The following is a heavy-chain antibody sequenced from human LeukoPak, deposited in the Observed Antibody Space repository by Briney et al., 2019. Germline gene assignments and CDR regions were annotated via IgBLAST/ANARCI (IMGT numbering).Heavy chain of an antibody. CDR1: GFTFSNYA. CDR2: ITGDGGTT. D-gene: IGHD3-22*01. J-gene: IGHJ4*02. V-gene: IGHV3-23*01. CDR3: ATNGYYYDSSGYYHFDY. Sequence: PGGSLRLSCAASGFTFSNYAMGWVRQAPGQGLEWVSAITGDGGTTYYADSVQGRFSISRDISKNTLYLHMNSQRVDDTAVYYCATNGYYYDSSGYYHFDYWGQGTLVTVSS.